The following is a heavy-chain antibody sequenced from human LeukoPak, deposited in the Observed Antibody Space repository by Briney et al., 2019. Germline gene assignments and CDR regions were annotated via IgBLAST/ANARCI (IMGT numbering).Heavy chain of an antibody. CDR2: ISGSGTST. V-gene: IGHV3-23*01. D-gene: IGHD4-11*01. CDR3: ANEYSKGDV. Sequence: GGSLRLSCVASGFTFSNYVMNWVRQAPGTGLECVSSISGSGTSTYYADSVKGRFTSSRDNSKNTLYLQMDSLRAEDTAIYYCANEYSKGDVWGQGTTVTVSS. CDR1: GFTFSNYV. J-gene: IGHJ3*01.